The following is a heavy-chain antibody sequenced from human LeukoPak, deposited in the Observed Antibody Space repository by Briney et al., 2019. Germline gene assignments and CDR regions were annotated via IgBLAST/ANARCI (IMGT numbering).Heavy chain of an antibody. CDR2: ISYEAKNT. CDR3: AKEGSMYTSTWYDY. J-gene: IGHJ4*02. D-gene: IGHD5-12*01. CDR1: GFTFSTYG. V-gene: IGHV3-30*18. Sequence: GGSLRLSCAASGFTFSTYGMQWVRQAPGKGLQWVAVISYEAKNTYYADSVKGRFTISRDNSKNMLYLQINSLRVEDTALYYCAKEGSMYTSTWYDYWGQGTLVTVSS.